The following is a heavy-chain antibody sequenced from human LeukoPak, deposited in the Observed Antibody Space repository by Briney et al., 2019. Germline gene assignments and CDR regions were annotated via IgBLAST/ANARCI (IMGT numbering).Heavy chain of an antibody. V-gene: IGHV4-34*01. D-gene: IGHD6-13*01. Sequence: SETLSLTCAVYGGSFSAYYWSWIRQSPGKGLEWIGEINHSGNTNYGPSLKSRVTISVDTSKNQFSLRLSSVTAADTAVYYCARVAAAGTDPGAFDVWGQGTMVTVSS. J-gene: IGHJ3*01. CDR2: INHSGNT. CDR1: GGSFSAYY. CDR3: ARVAAAGTDPGAFDV.